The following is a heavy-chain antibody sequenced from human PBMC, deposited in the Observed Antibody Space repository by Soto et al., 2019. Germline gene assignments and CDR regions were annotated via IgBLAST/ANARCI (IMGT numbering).Heavy chain of an antibody. CDR3: ASTHPGAAYYCGLDV. V-gene: IGHV4-31*03. CDR1: GGSINSGAYY. D-gene: IGHD6-25*01. Sequence: SETLSLTCTVSGGSINSGAYYWTWIRQHPGKGLEWIGNIHYSGSSYYNPSLKSRITQSIDTSKHQFSLKLSSVTDADTAIYYCASTHPGAAYYCGLDVWGQGTTATVSS. J-gene: IGHJ6*02. CDR2: IHYSGSS.